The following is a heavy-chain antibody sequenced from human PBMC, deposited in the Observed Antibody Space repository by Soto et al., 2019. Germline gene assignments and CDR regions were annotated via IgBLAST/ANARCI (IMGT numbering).Heavy chain of an antibody. CDR1: GFSLSTSGVG. D-gene: IGHD2-21*02. CDR2: IYWNDEK. Sequence: QITLKESGPMLVKPTQTLTLTCTISGFSLSTSGVGVGWIRQPPGKALEWLALIYWNDEKRYRPSLRSRLTITKDNSKNQVVLTMTDMDPVDTATYYCAHRPTPLTDGGGWFDPWCQGTLVTVSS. V-gene: IGHV2-5*01. CDR3: AHRPTPLTDGGGWFDP. J-gene: IGHJ5*02.